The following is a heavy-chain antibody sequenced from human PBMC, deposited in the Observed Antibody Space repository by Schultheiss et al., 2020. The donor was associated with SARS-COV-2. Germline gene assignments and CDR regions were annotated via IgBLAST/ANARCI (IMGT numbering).Heavy chain of an antibody. CDR3: ARSVWSSGWSYFDY. CDR2: IYYSGST. Sequence: SETLSLTCAVYGGSFSGYYWSWIRQPPGKGLEWIGSIYYSGSTYYNPSLKSRVTISVDTSKNQFSLKLTSVTAADTAVYYCARSVWSSGWSYFDYWGQGTLVTVSS. CDR1: GGSFSGYY. D-gene: IGHD6-19*01. J-gene: IGHJ4*02. V-gene: IGHV4-34*01.